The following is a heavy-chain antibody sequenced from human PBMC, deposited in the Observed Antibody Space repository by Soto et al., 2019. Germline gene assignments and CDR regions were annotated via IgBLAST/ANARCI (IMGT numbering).Heavy chain of an antibody. V-gene: IGHV3-7*01. D-gene: IGHD3-10*01. CDR2: IKRDGSEE. CDR1: GFTFSSYW. Sequence: ESGGGLVQPGGSLRLSCVDSGFTFSSYWMSWVRQAPVKGLEWVGNIKRDGSEENYVDSVKGRFTISRDNAKNSMYLQMNSLRAEDTAVYYCARIASSGRGWDVWGQGTTVVVSS. J-gene: IGHJ6*02. CDR3: ARIASSGRGWDV.